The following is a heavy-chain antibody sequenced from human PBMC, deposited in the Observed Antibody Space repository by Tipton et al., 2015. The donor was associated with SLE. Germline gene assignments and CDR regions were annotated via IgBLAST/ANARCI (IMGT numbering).Heavy chain of an antibody. CDR2: ISSSGSTI. CDR1: GFTFSSYE. CDR3: ARGVMGGDAFDI. J-gene: IGHJ3*02. V-gene: IGHV3-48*03. D-gene: IGHD2-8*01. Sequence: QLVQSGGGLVQPGGSLRLSCAASGFTFSSYEMNWVRQAPGKGLEWVSYISSSGSTIYYADSVKGRFTISRDNAKNSLYLQMNSLRAEDTAVYYCARGVMGGDAFDIWGQGTMVTVSS.